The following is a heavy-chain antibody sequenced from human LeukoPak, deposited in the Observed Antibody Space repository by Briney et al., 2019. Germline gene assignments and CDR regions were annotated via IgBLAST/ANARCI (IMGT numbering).Heavy chain of an antibody. CDR1: GGSISSSSYY. CDR3: ARGGVMAKGDY. V-gene: IGHV4-39*07. D-gene: IGHD3-10*01. CDR2: INHSGST. J-gene: IGHJ4*02. Sequence: SETLSLTCTVSGGSISSSSYYWGWIRQPPGKGLEWIGEINHSGSTNYNPSLKSRVTISVDTSKNQFSLKLSSVTAADTAVYYCARGGVMAKGDYWGQGTLVTVSS.